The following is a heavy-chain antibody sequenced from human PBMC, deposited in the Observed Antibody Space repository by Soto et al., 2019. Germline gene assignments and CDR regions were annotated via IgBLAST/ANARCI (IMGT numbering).Heavy chain of an antibody. V-gene: IGHV4-4*07. J-gene: IGHJ6*02. CDR2: VYTSGNA. CDR3: ARSLRLGVYYYYYGMDV. D-gene: IGHD3-10*01. Sequence: SETLSLTCSVSGGSISGYYWSWIRQPAGKGLEWIGRVYTSGNANYNPSLKSRVTMSVDTSKNQFSLKLSSVTAADTAVYYCARSLRLGVYYYYYGMDVWGQGTTVTVSS. CDR1: GGSISGYY.